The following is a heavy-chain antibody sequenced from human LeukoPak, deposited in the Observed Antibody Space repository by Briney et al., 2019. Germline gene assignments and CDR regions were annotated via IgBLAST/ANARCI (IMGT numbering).Heavy chain of an antibody. J-gene: IGHJ4*02. V-gene: IGHV1-18*01. D-gene: IGHD6-19*01. CDR1: GYDFTSVG. CDR2: MSPYNGNT. CDR3: ARAGSGSGWYFDY. Sequence: ASVKVSCKASGYDFTSVGITWVGQAPGQGLEWMGWMSPYNGNTRYVQKLQGRLTMTTDTSTSTAYMELRSLRFDDTAVYYCARAGSGSGWYFDYWGQGTLVTVSS.